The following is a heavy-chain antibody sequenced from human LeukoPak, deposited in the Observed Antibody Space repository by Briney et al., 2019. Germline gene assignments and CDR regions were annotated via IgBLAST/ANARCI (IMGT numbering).Heavy chain of an antibody. J-gene: IGHJ6*04. Sequence: SETLSLTCAVYGGSFSGYYWSWIRQPPGKGLERIGEINHSGSTNYNPSLKSRVTISVDTSKNQFSLKLSSVTAADTAVYYCARGAFPGYYGSGSHLRKNHPPRGYYYGMDVWGKGTTVTVSS. D-gene: IGHD3-10*01. CDR3: ARGAFPGYYGSGSHLRKNHPPRGYYYGMDV. CDR2: INHSGST. CDR1: GGSFSGYY. V-gene: IGHV4-34*01.